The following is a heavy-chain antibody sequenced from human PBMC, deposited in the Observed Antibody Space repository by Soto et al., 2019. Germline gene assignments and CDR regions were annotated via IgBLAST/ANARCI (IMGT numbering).Heavy chain of an antibody. Sequence: GGSLRLSFAAAGFMFSSYGMIWVRQAPGKGLQWVATIHPSGGSTHYAESVRGRFTISRDNSRDTLYLQMNSLRAEDTAVYYCAKDPSTGPPDCWGQGALVTVSS. CDR2: IHPSGGST. CDR3: AKDPSTGPPDC. J-gene: IGHJ4*02. V-gene: IGHV3-23*01. CDR1: GFMFSSYG. D-gene: IGHD3-9*01.